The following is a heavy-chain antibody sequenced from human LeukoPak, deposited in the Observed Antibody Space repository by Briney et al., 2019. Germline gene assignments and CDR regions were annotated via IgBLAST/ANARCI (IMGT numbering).Heavy chain of an antibody. CDR2: VTGTDDTT. CDR3: AKGPQLNSGYHPDY. Sequence: GGSLRLSCAASGFTFTNNAMTWVRQAPGKGLEWVSTVTGTDDTTYYADSVKGRFTISRDYSKSMLHLQMNSLRAGDSAIYYCAKGPQLNSGYHPDYWGQGTLVTVSS. V-gene: IGHV3-23*01. CDR1: GFTFTNNA. J-gene: IGHJ4*02. D-gene: IGHD3-22*01.